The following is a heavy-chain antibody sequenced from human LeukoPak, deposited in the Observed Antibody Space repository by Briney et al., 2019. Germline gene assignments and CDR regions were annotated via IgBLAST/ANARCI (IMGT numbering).Heavy chain of an antibody. CDR2: IIPILGIA. CDR1: GGTFSSYA. V-gene: IGHV1-69*04. Sequence: SVKVSCKASGGTFSSYAISWVRQAPGQGLEWMGRIIPILGIANYAQKFQGRVTITADKSTSTAYMELSSLRSEDTAVYYCARGEVAAAGLDYWGQGTLVTVSS. D-gene: IGHD6-13*01. J-gene: IGHJ4*02. CDR3: ARGEVAAAGLDY.